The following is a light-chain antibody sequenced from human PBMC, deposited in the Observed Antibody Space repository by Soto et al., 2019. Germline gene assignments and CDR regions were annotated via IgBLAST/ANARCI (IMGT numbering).Light chain of an antibody. J-gene: IGKJ1*01. CDR3: QQSYTYPSGT. CDR1: QSISSY. Sequence: DIQMTQSPSSLSASVGDRVTITCRASQSISSYLNWDPQKPGKAPKLLIYAASSLQSGVPSRFSRSGSGTDFTLHISSLQPEDFATYYCQQSYTYPSGTFGQGTKVEIK. V-gene: IGKV1-39*01. CDR2: AAS.